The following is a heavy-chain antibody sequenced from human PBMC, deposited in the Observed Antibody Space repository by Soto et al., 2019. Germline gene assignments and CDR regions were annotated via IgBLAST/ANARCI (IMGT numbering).Heavy chain of an antibody. CDR3: ARGSRRWDY. J-gene: IGHJ4*02. CDR2: IYSGGMN. V-gene: IGHV4-4*07. CDR1: GGSISSFC. D-gene: IGHD1-26*01. Sequence: NPSETLSLTCTVSGGSISSFCWSWIRQPAGKGLEWIGRIYSGGMNNYNPSLKSRVTMSVDTSKNQFSLRLSSVTAADTAMYYCARGSRRWDYWGQGTLVTV.